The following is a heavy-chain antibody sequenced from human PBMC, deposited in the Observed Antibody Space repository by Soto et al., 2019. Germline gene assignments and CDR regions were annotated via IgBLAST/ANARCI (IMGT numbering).Heavy chain of an antibody. D-gene: IGHD4-17*01. CDR3: ARVTKSPDSGFFDY. J-gene: IGHJ4*02. CDR2: IYSSGST. Sequence: WTWFRQPPGKGLEWIAYIYSSGSTNYNPSLKSRDSISVDTSKNQFSLKLNSVTAADTAVYFCARVTKSPDSGFFDYWGQGALITVDS. V-gene: IGHV4-59*01.